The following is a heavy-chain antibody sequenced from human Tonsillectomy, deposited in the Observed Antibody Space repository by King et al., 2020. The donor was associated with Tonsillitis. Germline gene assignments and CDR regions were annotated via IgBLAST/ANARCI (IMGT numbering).Heavy chain of an antibody. CDR2: IYPGDSDT. D-gene: IGHD3-22*01. V-gene: IGHV5-51*01. CDR1: GYSFTNYW. Sequence: ELQLVQSGAEVKKPGESLKISCQGSGYSFTNYWIGWVRQMPGKGLEWMGVIYPGDSDTRYSPAFQGQVTISADKSIRTAYLQWSSLKASDTAMYYCARNDDNTGQEGFDYWGQGTLVTVSS. CDR3: ARNDDNTGQEGFDY. J-gene: IGHJ4*02.